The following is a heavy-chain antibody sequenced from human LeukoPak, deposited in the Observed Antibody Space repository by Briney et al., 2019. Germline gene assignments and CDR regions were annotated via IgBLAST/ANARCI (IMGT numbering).Heavy chain of an antibody. J-gene: IGHJ4*02. Sequence: SETLSLTCAVYGGSFSGYYWSWIRQPPGKGLEWIGEINHSGSTNYNPSLKSRVTISVDTSKNQFSLKLSSVTAADTAVYYCARGEVRYCSSTSCDFDYWGQGTLVTVSS. V-gene: IGHV4-34*01. D-gene: IGHD2-2*01. CDR2: INHSGST. CDR1: GGSFSGYY. CDR3: ARGEVRYCSSTSCDFDY.